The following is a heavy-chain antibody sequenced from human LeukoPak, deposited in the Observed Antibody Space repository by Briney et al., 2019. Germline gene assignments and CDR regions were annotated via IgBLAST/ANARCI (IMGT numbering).Heavy chain of an antibody. V-gene: IGHV3-43*02. J-gene: IGHJ4*02. D-gene: IGHD5-24*01. CDR1: GFTFRHYG. CDR3: TKDKRATIEIGAFDH. Sequence: GGSLRLSCTASGFTFRHYGMYWVRQAPGQGLEWISLISGDGGSTNYADSVKGRFTISRDNSKSSFYLQMHSLRSEDSAFYYCTKDKRATIEIGAFDHWGQGTLVTVSS. CDR2: ISGDGGST.